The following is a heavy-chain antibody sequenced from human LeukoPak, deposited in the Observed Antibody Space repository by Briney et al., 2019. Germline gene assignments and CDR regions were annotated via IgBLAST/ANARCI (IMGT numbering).Heavy chain of an antibody. J-gene: IGHJ5*02. V-gene: IGHV4-4*07. CDR1: GGSISNY. CDR2: IYTSGST. Sequence: PSEILSLTCTVSGGSISNYWSWIRQPAGKGLEWIGRIYTSGSTNYNPSLKSRVTMSVDTSKNQFSLKLSSVTAADTAVYYCARGVTTGFDWFDPWGQGTLVTVSS. CDR3: ARGVTTGFDWFDP. D-gene: IGHD4-11*01.